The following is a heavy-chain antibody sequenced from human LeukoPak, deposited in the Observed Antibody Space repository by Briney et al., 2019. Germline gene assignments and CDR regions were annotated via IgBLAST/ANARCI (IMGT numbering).Heavy chain of an antibody. Sequence: ASVKVSCKASGYTFTRYYMHWVRQAPGQGREWMGWINPNSGGTNYAQKFQGWVTMTRDTSITTVYMELTSLKSDDTAVYYCARDRTTMIRGVTLPLNYFDSWGQGTLVTVSS. J-gene: IGHJ4*02. CDR2: INPNSGGT. CDR3: ARDRTTMIRGVTLPLNYFDS. CDR1: GYTFTRYY. D-gene: IGHD3-10*01. V-gene: IGHV1-2*04.